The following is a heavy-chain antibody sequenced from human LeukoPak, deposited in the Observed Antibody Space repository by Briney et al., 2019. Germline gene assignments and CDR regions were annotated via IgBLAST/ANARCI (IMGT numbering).Heavy chain of an antibody. V-gene: IGHV3-21*01. CDR2: ISSSSSYI. D-gene: IGHD1-26*01. J-gene: IGHJ4*02. CDR3: AMEGYSGKYPAY. CDR1: GFTFSTYS. Sequence: GGSLRLSCAASGFTFSTYSMNWVRQAPGKGLEWVSSISSSSSYIYYADSVKGRFAISRDNAKNSLYLQMNSLRAEDTAVYYCAMEGYSGKYPAYWGQGTLVTVSS.